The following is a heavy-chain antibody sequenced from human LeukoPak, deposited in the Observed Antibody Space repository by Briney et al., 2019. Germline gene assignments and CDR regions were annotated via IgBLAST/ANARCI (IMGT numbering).Heavy chain of an antibody. V-gene: IGHV1-69*04. D-gene: IGHD3-10*01. Sequence: ASVKVSCKASGGTFSSYAISWVRQAPGQGLEWMGRIIPILGIANYAQKFQGRVTITADKSTSTAYMALSSLRSEDTAVYYCAREISSGSYWSDYWGQGTLVTVSS. CDR3: AREISSGSYWSDY. J-gene: IGHJ4*02. CDR1: GGTFSSYA. CDR2: IIPILGIA.